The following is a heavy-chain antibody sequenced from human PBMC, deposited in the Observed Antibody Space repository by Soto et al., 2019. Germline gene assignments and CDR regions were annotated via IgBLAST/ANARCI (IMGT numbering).Heavy chain of an antibody. V-gene: IGHV1-3*01. CDR1: GYTFSIYA. Sequence: ASVKVSCKASGYTFSIYALHWVRQAPGQRLGWMGWINAGNGNTKYSQNFQGRVTITTDTSASTAYMELSSLRSEDTAVYYCARCRYSSAHPRGIDYWGQGTLVTVSS. CDR2: INAGNGNT. J-gene: IGHJ4*02. CDR3: ARCRYSSAHPRGIDY. D-gene: IGHD3-22*01.